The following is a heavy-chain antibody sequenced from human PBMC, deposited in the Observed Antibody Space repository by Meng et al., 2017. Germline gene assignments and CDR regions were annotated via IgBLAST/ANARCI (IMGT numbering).Heavy chain of an antibody. D-gene: IGHD2-2*02. CDR2: ISYDGSNK. CDR1: GFTFSSYA. CDR3: ARELYLAEFDP. J-gene: IGHJ5*02. Sequence: VQLVESGGGLVQPGGSLRLSCAASGFTFSSYAMHWVRQAPGKGLEWVAVISYDGSNKYYADSVKGRFTISRDNSKNTLYLQMNSLRAEDTAVYYCARELYLAEFDPWGQGTLVTVSS. V-gene: IGHV3-30*01.